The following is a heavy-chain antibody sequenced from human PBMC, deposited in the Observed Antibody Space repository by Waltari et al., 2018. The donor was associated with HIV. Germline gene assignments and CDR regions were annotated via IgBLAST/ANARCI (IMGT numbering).Heavy chain of an antibody. J-gene: IGHJ3*02. V-gene: IGHV1-46*01. D-gene: IGHD3-10*01. Sequence: QVQLVQSGAEVKKPGASVKVSCKASGYTFTSYYMHWVRQAPGQGLEWMGIINPSGGSISYAQKFQGRVTMTRDTSTSTVYMELSSLRSEDTAVYYCARKGRYYYGSGRGDDAFDIWGQGTMVTVSS. CDR1: GYTFTSYY. CDR2: INPSGGSI. CDR3: ARKGRYYYGSGRGDDAFDI.